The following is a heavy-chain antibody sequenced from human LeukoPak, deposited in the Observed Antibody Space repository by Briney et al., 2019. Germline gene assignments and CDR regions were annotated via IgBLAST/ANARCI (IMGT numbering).Heavy chain of an antibody. D-gene: IGHD4-17*01. CDR3: AKDRATVPTLFDY. V-gene: IGHV1-69*04. CDR2: IIPILGIA. CDR1: VGTFTIYA. Sequence: GSSVTVSFTSSVGTFTIYAISWVRQAPGPGREWMGRIIPILGIANYAHKFQGRVTITADKSTSTAYMELSSLRSEDTAIYYCAKDRATVPTLFDYWGQGTLVTVSS. J-gene: IGHJ4*02.